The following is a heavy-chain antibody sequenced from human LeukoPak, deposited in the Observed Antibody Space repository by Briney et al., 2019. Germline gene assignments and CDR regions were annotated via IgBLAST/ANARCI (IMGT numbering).Heavy chain of an antibody. CDR2: IYYRGST. J-gene: IGHJ4*02. CDR3: ARRNSGLDY. Sequence: SETLSLTCTVSGGSISSSSYYWGWIRQPPGKGLEWIGSIYYRGSTYYNASLKSRVTISVDTSKNQFSLKLNSVTAADTAVYYCARRNSGLDYWGQGTLVTVSS. V-gene: IGHV4-39*01. CDR1: GGSISSSSYY. D-gene: IGHD3-10*01.